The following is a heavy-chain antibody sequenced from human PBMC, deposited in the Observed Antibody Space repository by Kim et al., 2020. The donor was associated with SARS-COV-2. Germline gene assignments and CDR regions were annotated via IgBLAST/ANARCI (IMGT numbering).Heavy chain of an antibody. CDR3: ARDPDSTVDP. CDR2: IYYSGNT. D-gene: IGHD6-13*01. J-gene: IGHJ5*02. CDR1: GGSISSSSYY. V-gene: IGHV4-39*07. Sequence: SETLSLTCTVSGGSISSSSYYWGWIRQPPGKGLEWIGSIYYSGNTYYNPSLKSRVTISVDTSKNQFSLKLSSVTAADTAVYYCARDPDSTVDPWGQGTLVTVSS.